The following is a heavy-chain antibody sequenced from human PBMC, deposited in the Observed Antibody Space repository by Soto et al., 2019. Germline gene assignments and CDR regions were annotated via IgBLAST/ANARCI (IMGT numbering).Heavy chain of an antibody. CDR1: GFTFSSYA. J-gene: IGHJ6*02. D-gene: IGHD6-13*01. CDR2: ISGSGGST. CDR3: AKATGSSSWKVRGYYYYYMHV. Sequence: GSLRLSCAASGFTFSSYAMSWVRQAPGEGLEWVSAISGSGGSTYYADSVKGRFTISRDNSKNTLYLQMNSLRAEDTAVYYCAKATGSSSWKVRGYYYYYMHVLAQGTKVTGSS. V-gene: IGHV3-23*01.